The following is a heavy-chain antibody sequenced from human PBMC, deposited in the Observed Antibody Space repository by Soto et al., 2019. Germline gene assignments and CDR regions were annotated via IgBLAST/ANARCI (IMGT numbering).Heavy chain of an antibody. D-gene: IGHD4-17*01. CDR3: ARVAYGGNSIGN. V-gene: IGHV4-34*01. J-gene: IGHJ4*02. CDR1: GGSFSGYY. Sequence: QVQLQQWGAGLLKPSETLSLTCAVYGGSFSGYYWSWIRQPPGKGLEWIGEINHSGSTNYNPSLKSRVPISVDTSKNQFSLKLSSVTAADPAVYYCARVAYGGNSIGNWGQGTLVTVSS. CDR2: INHSGST.